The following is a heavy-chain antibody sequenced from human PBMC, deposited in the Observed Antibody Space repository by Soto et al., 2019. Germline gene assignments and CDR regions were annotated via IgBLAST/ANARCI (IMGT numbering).Heavy chain of an antibody. CDR1: GYTFTSYY. D-gene: IGHD3-10*01. CDR3: ARDMVRGVIVWGMDV. Sequence: GASVKVSCKASGYTFTSYYMHWVRQAPGQGLEWMGIINPSGGSTSYAQKFQGRVTMTRDTSTSTVYMELSSLRSEDTAVYYCARDMVRGVIVWGMDVRGQGTTVTVSS. V-gene: IGHV1-46*01. J-gene: IGHJ6*02. CDR2: INPSGGST.